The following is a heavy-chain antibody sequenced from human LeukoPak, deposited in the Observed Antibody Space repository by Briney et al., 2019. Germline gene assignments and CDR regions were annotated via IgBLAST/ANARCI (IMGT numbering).Heavy chain of an antibody. CDR3: AKGVVGATGYDAFDI. Sequence: PGGSLRLSCAASEFSFSDYSMNWVRQAPGQGLEWVSSISSSSTWIFYADSVMGRFTISRDNAKNSLFLQMNSLRAEDTAVYYCAKGVVGATGYDAFDIWGQGTMVTVSS. D-gene: IGHD1-26*01. J-gene: IGHJ3*02. V-gene: IGHV3-21*04. CDR2: ISSSSTWI. CDR1: EFSFSDYS.